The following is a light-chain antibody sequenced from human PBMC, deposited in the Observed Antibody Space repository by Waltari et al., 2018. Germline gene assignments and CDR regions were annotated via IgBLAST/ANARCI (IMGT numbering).Light chain of an antibody. Sequence: QSALTQPRSVSGSPGQSVTISCTGTSSDVGGSNFVSWYQHHPGKAPKFMIYDVTKRPSGVPDRFSGSKSGNTASLNISGLLAEDEADYYCCSYVGTSVVFGGGTKLTVL. CDR2: DVT. CDR3: CSYVGTSVV. J-gene: IGLJ2*01. V-gene: IGLV2-11*01. CDR1: SSDVGGSNF.